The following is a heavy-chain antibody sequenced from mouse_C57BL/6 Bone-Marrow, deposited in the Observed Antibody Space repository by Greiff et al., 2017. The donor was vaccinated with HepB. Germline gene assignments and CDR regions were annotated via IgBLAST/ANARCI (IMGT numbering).Heavy chain of an antibody. D-gene: IGHD2-4*01. CDR3: AREDYDEAWFAY. V-gene: IGHV3-6*01. CDR2: ISYDGSN. CDR1: GYSITSGYY. J-gene: IGHJ3*01. Sequence: EVQRVESGPGLVKPSQSLSLTCSVTGYSITSGYYWNWIRQFPGNKLEWMGYISYDGSNNYNPSLKNRISITRDTSKNQFFLKLNSVTTEDTASYYCAREDYDEAWFAYWGRGTLVTVSA.